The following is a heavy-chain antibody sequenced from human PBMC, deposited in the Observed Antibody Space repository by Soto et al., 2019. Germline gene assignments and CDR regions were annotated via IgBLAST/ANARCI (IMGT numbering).Heavy chain of an antibody. CDR2: ISAYNGNT. V-gene: IGHV1-18*01. J-gene: IGHJ6*02. Sequence: QVQLVQSGAEVKKPGASVKVSCKASGYTFTSYGISWVRQAPGQGLEWMGWISAYNGNTNYAQKLQGRVTMTTDTSTSTDYMELRSLRSDDTAVYYCARDGGSDYYYYYGMDVWGQGTTVTVSS. CDR3: ARDGGSDYYYYYGMDV. D-gene: IGHD3-16*01. CDR1: GYTFTSYG.